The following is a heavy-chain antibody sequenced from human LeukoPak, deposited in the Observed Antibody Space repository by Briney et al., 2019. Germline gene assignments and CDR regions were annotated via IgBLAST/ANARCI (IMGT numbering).Heavy chain of an antibody. CDR2: IFYSGRT. D-gene: IGHD2-2*01. J-gene: IGHJ5*02. CDR1: GGSISSSTYY. CDR3: ARGFNYIVVVPAARLSWFDP. Sequence: PSETLSLTCTVSGGSISSSTYYWGWIRQPPGKGLEWIGSIFYSGRTYYNPSLKSRVTMSVDTSKNQFSLKLSSVTAADTAVYYCARGFNYIVVVPAARLSWFDPWGQGTLVTVSS. V-gene: IGHV4-39*07.